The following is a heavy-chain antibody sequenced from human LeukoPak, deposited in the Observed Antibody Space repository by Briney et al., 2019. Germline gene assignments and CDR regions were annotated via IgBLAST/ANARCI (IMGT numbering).Heavy chain of an antibody. Sequence: SGGSLRLSCAASGFTFSNYWMSWVRQAPGKGLEWVANINQYGNGKYYVDSVKGRFTISRDNAKNSLYLQMNGLRAEDTAIYYCLREETIVVIREPPPRGQGTLVTVSS. V-gene: IGHV3-7*01. CDR3: LREETIVVIREPPP. CDR2: INQYGNGK. J-gene: IGHJ4*02. D-gene: IGHD3-22*01. CDR1: GFTFSNYW.